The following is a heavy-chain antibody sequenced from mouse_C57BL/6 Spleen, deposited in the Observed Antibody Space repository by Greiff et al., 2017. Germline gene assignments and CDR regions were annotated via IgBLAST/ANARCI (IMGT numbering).Heavy chain of an antibody. CDR1: GFTFSSYA. CDR2: ISDGGSYT. D-gene: IGHD1-1*01. Sequence: EVKLVESGGGLVKPGGSLKLSCAASGFTFSSYAMSWVRQTPEKRLEWVATISDGGSYTYYPDNVKGRFTISRDNAKNNLYLQMSHLKSEDTAMYYCASSSYDYFDYWGQGTTLTVSS. V-gene: IGHV5-4*03. CDR3: ASSSYDYFDY. J-gene: IGHJ2*01.